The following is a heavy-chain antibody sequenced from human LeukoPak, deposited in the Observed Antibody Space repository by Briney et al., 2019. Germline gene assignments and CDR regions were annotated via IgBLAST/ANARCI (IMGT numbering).Heavy chain of an antibody. J-gene: IGHJ4*02. D-gene: IGHD6-13*01. V-gene: IGHV1-2*02. CDR2: INPNSGGT. CDR1: GYTFTGYC. Sequence: GASVKVSCKASGYTFTGYCMHWVRQAPGQGLEWMGWINPNSGGTNYAQKFQGRVTMTRDTSISTAYMELSRLRSDDTAVFYCARINSNWYYFDYWGQGTLVTVSS. CDR3: ARINSNWYYFDY.